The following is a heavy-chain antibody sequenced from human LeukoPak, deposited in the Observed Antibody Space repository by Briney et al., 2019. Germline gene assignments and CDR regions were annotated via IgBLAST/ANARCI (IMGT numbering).Heavy chain of an antibody. V-gene: IGHV3-23*01. D-gene: IGHD3-22*01. CDR1: GFTFSSYA. J-gene: IGHJ4*02. CDR3: AKDRGYYDSSGYTDY. Sequence: GGSLRLSCAASGFTFSSYAMHWVRQAPGKGLEWVSAISGSGGSTYYADSVKGRFTISRDNSKNTLYLQMNSLRAEDTAVYYCAKDRGYYDSSGYTDYWGQGTLVTVSS. CDR2: ISGSGGST.